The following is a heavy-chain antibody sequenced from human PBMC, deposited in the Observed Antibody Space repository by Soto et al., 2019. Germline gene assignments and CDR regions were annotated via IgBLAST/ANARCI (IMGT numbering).Heavy chain of an antibody. J-gene: IGHJ4*02. D-gene: IGHD3-10*01. CDR2: IIPILGIA. CDR3: AREFGPG. Sequence: SEKDSCKGPRGTFSSYPIRWLRQAPGQGLEWMGRIIPILGIANYAQKFQGRVTITADKSTSTAYMELSSLRSEDTAVYYCAREFGPGWGQGTLVTVSS. V-gene: IGHV1-69*04. CDR1: RGTFSSYP.